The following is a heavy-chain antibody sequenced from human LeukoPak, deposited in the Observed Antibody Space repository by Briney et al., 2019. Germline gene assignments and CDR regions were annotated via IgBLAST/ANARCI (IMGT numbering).Heavy chain of an antibody. D-gene: IGHD6-25*01. CDR2: LSGSGITT. Sequence: GGSLRLSCAASGFTLSNSAMSWVRQAPGKGLEWVSTLSGSGITTYYADSVKGRFTISRDNSKNTLYLQMNSLRAEDTAVYYCAKGIYSSGWSYFDYWGHGTLVTVSS. CDR3: AKGIYSSGWSYFDY. V-gene: IGHV3-23*01. J-gene: IGHJ4*01. CDR1: GFTLSNSA.